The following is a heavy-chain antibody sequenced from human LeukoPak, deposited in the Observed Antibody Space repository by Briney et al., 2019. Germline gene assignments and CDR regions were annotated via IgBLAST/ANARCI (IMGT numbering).Heavy chain of an antibody. Sequence: GGSLRLSCAASGFTFSSYWMHWVRQGPGKGLVWVSRINSDGSSTTYADSVKGRFTISRDNAKNTLYLQMNSLRAEDTAVYYCARDPSGDYGDYSDYWGQGTLVTVSS. CDR3: ARDPSGDYGDYSDY. CDR1: GFTFSSYW. D-gene: IGHD4-17*01. J-gene: IGHJ4*02. CDR2: INSDGSST. V-gene: IGHV3-74*01.